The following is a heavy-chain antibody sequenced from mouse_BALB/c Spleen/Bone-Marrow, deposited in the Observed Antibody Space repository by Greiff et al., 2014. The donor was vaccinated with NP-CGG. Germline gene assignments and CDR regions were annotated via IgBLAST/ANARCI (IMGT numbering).Heavy chain of an antibody. CDR3: ARHYYGSSDAMDY. CDR2: IFPGTGTT. V-gene: IGHV1S132*01. D-gene: IGHD1-1*01. Sequence: QVQLKDSGAEQVKPGASVKLSCKTSGYTFTNYWVQWVKQRPGQGLGGVGEIFPGTGTTYYNEKFKGKATLTIDTSSSTAYMQLSSLTSEDSAVYFCARHYYGSSDAMDYWGQGTSVTVSS. J-gene: IGHJ4*01. CDR1: GYTFTNYW.